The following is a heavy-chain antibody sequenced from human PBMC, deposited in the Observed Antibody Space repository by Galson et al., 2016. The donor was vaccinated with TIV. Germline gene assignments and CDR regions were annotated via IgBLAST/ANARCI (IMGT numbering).Heavy chain of an antibody. V-gene: IGHV1-69*13. Sequence: SVKVSCKASGDTFASYAFSWVRQAPGQGLEVMGRIIPILGSSDYAQRFQGRVTITADASTSTVYMELRSLRSEDTAMYYCARVRFGEFSGYYYYMDVWGKGTTVTVSS. CDR1: GDTFASYA. CDR2: IIPILGSS. D-gene: IGHD3-10*01. J-gene: IGHJ6*03. CDR3: ARVRFGEFSGYYYYMDV.